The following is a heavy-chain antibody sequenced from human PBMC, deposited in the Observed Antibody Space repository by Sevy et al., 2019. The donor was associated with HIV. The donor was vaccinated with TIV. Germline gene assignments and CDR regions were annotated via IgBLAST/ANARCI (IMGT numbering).Heavy chain of an antibody. CDR2: ISDYNKYI. J-gene: IGHJ4*02. V-gene: IGHV3-21*01. Sequence: GGSLRLSCTVSGFTFSPYTMAWVRQAPGKGLEWVSSISDYNKYIYYADSVRGRFTISRDDAKNSLYLQMNSLRVEDTAFYYCARVEGGSYDYWGQRTLVTVSS. D-gene: IGHD1-26*01. CDR1: GFTFSPYT. CDR3: ARVEGGSYDY.